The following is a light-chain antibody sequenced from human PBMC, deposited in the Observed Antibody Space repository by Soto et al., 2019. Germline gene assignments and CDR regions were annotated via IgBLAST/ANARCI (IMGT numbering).Light chain of an antibody. J-gene: IGLJ3*02. V-gene: IGLV2-18*02. CDR2: EVA. Sequence: QSALTQPPSVSGSPGQSVTISCTGTSSDVGSYNRVSWYQQPPGTAPKLMIYEVANGPSGVPNRFSASKSGNTASLTISGLLAEDEADYYCTSYTSSRTWVFGGGTKVTVL. CDR1: SSDVGSYNR. CDR3: TSYTSSRTWV.